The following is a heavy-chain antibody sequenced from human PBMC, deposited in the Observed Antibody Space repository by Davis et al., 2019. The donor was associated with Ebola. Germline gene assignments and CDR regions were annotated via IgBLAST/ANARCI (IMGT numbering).Heavy chain of an antibody. Sequence: PSETLSLTCTVSGGSISSHYWSWIRQPPGKGLEWIGYIYSSGNTYYNPSLKSRVTISVDTSKNQFSLKLRSVTAADTAVYYCARTDYSSGWYGYFQHWGQGTLVTVSS. J-gene: IGHJ1*01. CDR1: GGSISSHY. D-gene: IGHD6-19*01. CDR2: IYSSGNT. V-gene: IGHV4-59*08. CDR3: ARTDYSSGWYGYFQH.